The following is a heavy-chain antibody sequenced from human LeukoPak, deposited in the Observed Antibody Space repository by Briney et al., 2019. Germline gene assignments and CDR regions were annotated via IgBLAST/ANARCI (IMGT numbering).Heavy chain of an antibody. J-gene: IGHJ6*02. Sequence: RSETLSLTCTVSGGSISSYYWSWIRQPPGKGLAGIGYIYYSGSANYNPSLKSRATISVDTSKNQFSLKLSSVTAADTAVYYCARGSWGFGELYYGMDVWGQGTTVTVSS. D-gene: IGHD3-10*01. CDR1: GGSISSYY. CDR3: ARGSWGFGELYYGMDV. CDR2: IYYSGSA. V-gene: IGHV4-59*01.